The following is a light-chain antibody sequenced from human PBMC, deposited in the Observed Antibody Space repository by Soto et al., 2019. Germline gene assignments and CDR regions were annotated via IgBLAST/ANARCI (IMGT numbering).Light chain of an antibody. CDR3: QHYQSGHPIT. Sequence: ETVMTQSPATLSVSPGERATLSCRASQSIRSTLAWFQQKPGQAPRLLIYGASSRATGIPDRFSGSGSGTDFTLTISRLEPEDFALYYCQHYQSGHPITFGQGTRLEIK. CDR1: QSIRST. V-gene: IGKV3-20*01. J-gene: IGKJ5*01. CDR2: GAS.